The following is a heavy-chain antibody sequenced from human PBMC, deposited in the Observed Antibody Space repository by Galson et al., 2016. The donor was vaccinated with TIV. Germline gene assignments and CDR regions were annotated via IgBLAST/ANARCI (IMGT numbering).Heavy chain of an antibody. D-gene: IGHD2-2*01. J-gene: IGHJ6*02. V-gene: IGHV3-53*01. CDR3: ARDRHFCTSASCYLGYYYDYGMDV. CDR1: GLTVSANY. Sequence: SLRLSCAASGLTVSANYLNWVRQAPGKGLEWVSIVYGDDNTYYADSVKGRFTISRDNSKNTVYLEMISLRAEDTAVYYCARDRHFCTSASCYLGYYYDYGMDVWGQGPTVTVSS. CDR2: VYGDDNT.